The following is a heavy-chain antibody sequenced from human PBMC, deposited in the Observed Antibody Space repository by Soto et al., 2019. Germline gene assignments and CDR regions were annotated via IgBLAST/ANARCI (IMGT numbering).Heavy chain of an antibody. CDR2: IKHDGSDK. CDR3: AREVPAAPSRGPYYYGMDV. J-gene: IGHJ6*02. D-gene: IGHD2-2*01. CDR1: GFTFSSYW. Sequence: EVQLVESGGGLVQPGGSLRLSCEASGFTFSSYWMSWVRQAPGKGLEWVANIKHDGSDKYYVGSVKGRVTISRDNAKTSLYLQMNRLGDEDTAVYSCAREVPAAPSRGPYYYGMDVWGHGTTVTVSS. V-gene: IGHV3-7*01.